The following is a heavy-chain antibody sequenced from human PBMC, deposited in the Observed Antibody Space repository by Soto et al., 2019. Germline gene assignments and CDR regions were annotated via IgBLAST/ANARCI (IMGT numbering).Heavy chain of an antibody. CDR3: ARLIWSGYSVDY. CDR1: GFTFSSYA. D-gene: IGHD3-3*01. Sequence: GGPLRLSCAASGFTFSSYAMHWVRQAPGKGLEWVAAISYDGSNKYYADSVKGRFTISRDNSKNTLYLQMNSLRAEDTAVYYCARLIWSGYSVDYWGQGTLVTVSS. CDR2: ISYDGSNK. V-gene: IGHV3-30-3*01. J-gene: IGHJ4*02.